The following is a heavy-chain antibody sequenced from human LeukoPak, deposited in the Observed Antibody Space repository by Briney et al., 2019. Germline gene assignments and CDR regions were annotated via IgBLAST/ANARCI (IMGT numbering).Heavy chain of an antibody. Sequence: SETLSLTCNASRGSINRYNWNWIRQPPGKGLEWIGCLYYSGSTNYNPSLKSRVIISVDTSKNQCSLKMSSVTAADTAVYYCARGYSTLRLPDAFDIWGQGTTVSVSS. CDR3: ARGYSTLRLPDAFDI. CDR2: LYYSGST. CDR1: RGSINRYN. J-gene: IGHJ3*02. V-gene: IGHV4-59*01. D-gene: IGHD2-21*01.